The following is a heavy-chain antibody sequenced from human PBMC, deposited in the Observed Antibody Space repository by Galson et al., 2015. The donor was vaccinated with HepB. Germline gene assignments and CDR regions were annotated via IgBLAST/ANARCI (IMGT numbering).Heavy chain of an antibody. D-gene: IGHD2-2*02. V-gene: IGHV3-23*01. CDR3: ARQDCSSTSCYRTDFDY. J-gene: IGHJ4*02. CDR2: ISGSGGST. Sequence: SLRLSCAASGFTFSSYAMSWVRQAPGKGLEWVSAISGSGGSTYYADSVKGRFTISRDNSKNTLYLQMNSLRAKDTAVYYCARQDCSSTSCYRTDFDYWGQGTLVTVSS. CDR1: GFTFSSYA.